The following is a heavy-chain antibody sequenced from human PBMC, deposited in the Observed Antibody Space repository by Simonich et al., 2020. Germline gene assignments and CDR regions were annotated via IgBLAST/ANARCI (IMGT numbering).Heavy chain of an antibody. D-gene: IGHD1-26*01. CDR3: ARDSPRSYYFDY. Sequence: QVQLQQWGAGLLKPSETLSLTCAVYGGSFSGYYWSWIRQPPGKGLEWVAVIWYDGSNKYYADSVKGRFTISRDNSKNTLYLQMNSLRAEDTAVYYCARDSPRSYYFDYWGQGTLVTVSS. J-gene: IGHJ4*02. V-gene: IGHV3-33*08. CDR1: GGSFSGYY. CDR2: IWYDGSNK.